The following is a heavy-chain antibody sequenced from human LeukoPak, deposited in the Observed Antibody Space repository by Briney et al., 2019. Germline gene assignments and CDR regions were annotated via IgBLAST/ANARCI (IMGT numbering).Heavy chain of an antibody. J-gene: IGHJ4*02. CDR2: ISGSGGST. D-gene: IGHD7-27*01. CDR3: AKVNWGTFDY. CDR1: GFNLSSFG. V-gene: IGHV3-23*01. Sequence: GSLGLSCSAFGFNLSSFGISWVRPAPGKGLEWVSAISGSGGSTYYADSVKGRFTISRDNSKNTLYLQMNSLRAEDTAVYYCAKVNWGTFDYWGQGTLVTVSS.